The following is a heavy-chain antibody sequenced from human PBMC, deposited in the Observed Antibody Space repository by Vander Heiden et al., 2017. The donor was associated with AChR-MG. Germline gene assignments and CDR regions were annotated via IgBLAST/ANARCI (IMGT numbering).Heavy chain of an antibody. Sequence: EVQLLESGGGLVQPGGSLRLSCAASGLTFGSYAMSWVRQAPGKGLEWVSAISGSGGSTYYADSVKGRFTISRDNSKNTLYLQMNSLRAEDTAVYYCAKYYYDSSGYYFDYWGQGTLVTVSS. V-gene: IGHV3-23*01. D-gene: IGHD3-22*01. CDR1: GLTFGSYA. J-gene: IGHJ4*02. CDR2: ISGSGGST. CDR3: AKYYYDSSGYYFDY.